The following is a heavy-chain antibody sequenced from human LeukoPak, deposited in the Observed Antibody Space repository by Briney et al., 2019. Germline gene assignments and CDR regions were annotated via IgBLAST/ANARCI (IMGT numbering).Heavy chain of an antibody. CDR2: IYTSGST. D-gene: IGHD3-10*01. V-gene: IGHV4-61*02. CDR3: ARDYGSGSFNWFDP. J-gene: IGHJ5*02. CDR1: GGSISSGNYY. Sequence: SETLSLTCTVSGGSISSGNYYWTWIRQPAGKGLEWIGRIYTSGSTNYNPSLRSRVTISVDTSKNQFSLKLSSVTAADTAVYYCARDYGSGSFNWFDPWGQGTLVTVSS.